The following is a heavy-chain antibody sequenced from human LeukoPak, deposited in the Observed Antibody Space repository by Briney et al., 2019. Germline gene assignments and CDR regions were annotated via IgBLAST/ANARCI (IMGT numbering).Heavy chain of an antibody. CDR3: AKSDIVWFGEPEGAFDI. D-gene: IGHD3-10*01. CDR2: ISYDGSNK. Sequence: GGSLRLSCAASGFIFSSYGMHWVRQAPGKGLEWVAVISYDGSNKYYADSVKGRFTISRDNSKNTLYLQMNSLRAEDTAVYYCAKSDIVWFGEPEGAFDIWGQGTMVTVSS. J-gene: IGHJ3*02. CDR1: GFIFSSYG. V-gene: IGHV3-30*18.